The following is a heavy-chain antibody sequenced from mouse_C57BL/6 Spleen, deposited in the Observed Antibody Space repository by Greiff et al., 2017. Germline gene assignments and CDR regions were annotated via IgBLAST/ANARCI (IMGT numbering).Heavy chain of an antibody. V-gene: IGHV1-80*01. CDR3: ARWRDYYGNYAMDY. CDR1: GYAFSSYW. J-gene: IGHJ4*01. Sequence: VQLQQSGAELVKPGASVKISCKASGYAFSSYWMNWVKQRPGKGLERIGQIYPGDGDTNYNGKFKGKATLTADKSSSTAYMQLSSLTSEDSAVYFCARWRDYYGNYAMDYWGQGTSVTVSS. D-gene: IGHD1-1*01. CDR2: IYPGDGDT.